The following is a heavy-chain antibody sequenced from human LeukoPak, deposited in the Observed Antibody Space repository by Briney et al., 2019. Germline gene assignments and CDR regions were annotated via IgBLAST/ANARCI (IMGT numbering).Heavy chain of an antibody. D-gene: IGHD5-18*01. V-gene: IGHV5-51*01. CDR1: GYRFTSYW. CDR2: IYPGDSDT. CDR3: ASRWIQDGFDI. J-gene: IGHJ3*02. Sequence: GESLKISCKGSGYRFTSYWIGWVRQKPGRGLEWMGIIYPGDSDTRYSPSFQGQVTISADKSISTAYLQWSSLKASDTAMYYCASRWIQDGFDIWGQGTMVTVSS.